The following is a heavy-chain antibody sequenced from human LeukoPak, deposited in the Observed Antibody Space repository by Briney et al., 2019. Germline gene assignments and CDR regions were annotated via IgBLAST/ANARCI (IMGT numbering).Heavy chain of an antibody. Sequence: HAGGSLRLSCAASGFTFSSYAMSWVRQAPGKGLEWVSAISGSGGSTYYADSVKGRFTISRDNSKNTLYLQMNSLRAEDMAVYYCAKDRPPMVRGVCLDYWGQGTLVTVSS. CDR3: AKDRPPMVRGVCLDY. J-gene: IGHJ4*02. V-gene: IGHV3-23*01. CDR2: ISGSGGST. D-gene: IGHD3-10*01. CDR1: GFTFSSYA.